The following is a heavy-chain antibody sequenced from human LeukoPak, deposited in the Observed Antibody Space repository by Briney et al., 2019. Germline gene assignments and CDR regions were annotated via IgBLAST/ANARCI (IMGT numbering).Heavy chain of an antibody. J-gene: IGHJ4*02. D-gene: IGHD2-2*01. CDR2: IYYSGST. CDR3: TRGRTPSDY. CDR1: GDSISSGNYY. Sequence: SETLSLTCTVSGDSISSGNYYWSWIRQPPGKALEWIGNIYYSGSTYYTPSLKSRLTMSVDTSNNQFSLMLTSVTAADTAVYYCTRGRTPSDYWGQGTLVTVS. V-gene: IGHV4-30-4*08.